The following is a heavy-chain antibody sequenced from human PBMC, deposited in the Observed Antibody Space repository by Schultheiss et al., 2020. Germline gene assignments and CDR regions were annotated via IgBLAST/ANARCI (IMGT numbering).Heavy chain of an antibody. D-gene: IGHD2-8*01. V-gene: IGHV4-31*03. CDR2: TYYSGST. CDR1: GGSISSGGYY. CDR3: AREGMLSSYYYYGMDV. Sequence: SETLSLTCTVSGGSISSGGYYWSWIRQHPGKGLEWIGYTYYSGSTYYNPSLKSRVTISVDTSKNQFSLKLSSVTAADTAVYYCAREGMLSSYYYYGMDVWGKGTMVTGS. J-gene: IGHJ6*04.